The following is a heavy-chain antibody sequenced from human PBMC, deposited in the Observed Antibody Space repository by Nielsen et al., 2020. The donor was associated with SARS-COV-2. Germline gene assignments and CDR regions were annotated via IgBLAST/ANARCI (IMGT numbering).Heavy chain of an antibody. CDR3: ARDQGAYSDTRVFFVDAFDI. CDR1: GGTFSSYA. V-gene: IGHV1-69*13. D-gene: IGHD3-22*01. Sequence: SVKVSCKASGGTFSSYAISWVRQAPGQGLEWMGGIIPIFGTANYAQKFQGRVTITADESTSTAYMELSSLRSEDTAVYYCARDQGAYSDTRVFFVDAFDIWGQGTMVTVSS. CDR2: IIPIFGTA. J-gene: IGHJ3*02.